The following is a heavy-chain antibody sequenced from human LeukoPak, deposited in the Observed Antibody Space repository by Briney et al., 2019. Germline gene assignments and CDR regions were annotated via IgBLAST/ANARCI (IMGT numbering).Heavy chain of an antibody. CDR1: GGSISSGDYY. CDR2: IYYSGST. D-gene: IGHD3-10*01. J-gene: IGHJ5*02. V-gene: IGHV4-30-4*01. Sequence: SQTLSLTCTVSGGSISSGDYYWSWIRQPPGKGLELIGYIYYSGSTYYNPSLKSRVTISVDTSKNQFSLKLSSVTAADTAVYYCAREGGVFTMVRGVIIPNWFDPWGQGTLVTVSS. CDR3: AREGGVFTMVRGVIIPNWFDP.